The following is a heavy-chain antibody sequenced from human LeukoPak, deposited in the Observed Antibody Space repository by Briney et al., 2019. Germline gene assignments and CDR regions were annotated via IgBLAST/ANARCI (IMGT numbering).Heavy chain of an antibody. V-gene: IGHV4-34*01. D-gene: IGHD2-2*01. J-gene: IGHJ5*02. CDR2: INHSGST. CDR1: GGSFSGYY. CDR3: ARSTSDIVVVPAATNNWFDP. Sequence: SETLSLTCAVYGGSFSGYYWSWIRQPPGKGLEWIGEINHSGSTNYNPSLKSRVTISVDTSKNQFSLKLSSVTAADTAVNYCARSTSDIVVVPAATNNWFDPWGQGTLVTVSS.